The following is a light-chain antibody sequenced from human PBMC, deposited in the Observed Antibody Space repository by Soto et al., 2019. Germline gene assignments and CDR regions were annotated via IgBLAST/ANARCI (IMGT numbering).Light chain of an antibody. CDR2: DVS. CDR1: STDVGGYNY. CDR3: NSYSSSTPLYF. J-gene: IGLJ1*01. V-gene: IGLV2-14*01. Sequence: QSALTQPASVSGSPGQSITISCTGTSTDVGGYNYVSWYQQHPGKAPKLMISDVSNRPSGVSIRFSGSKSGNTASLTISGLEAEDEADYYCNSYSSSTPLYFFGTGTKLTVL.